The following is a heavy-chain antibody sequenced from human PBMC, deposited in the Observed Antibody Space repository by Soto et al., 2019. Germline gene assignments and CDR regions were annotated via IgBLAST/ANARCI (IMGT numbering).Heavy chain of an antibody. CDR2: ISSSSSYI. CDR3: ARGDYDILTGYFGVAFDI. V-gene: IGHV3-21*01. CDR1: GFTFSSYS. D-gene: IGHD3-9*01. Sequence: GGSLRLSCAASGFTFSSYSMNWVRQAPGKGLEWVSSISSSSSYIYYADSVKGRFTISRDNAKNSLYLQMNSLRAEDTAVYYCARGDYDILTGYFGVAFDIWGQGTMVTVSS. J-gene: IGHJ3*02.